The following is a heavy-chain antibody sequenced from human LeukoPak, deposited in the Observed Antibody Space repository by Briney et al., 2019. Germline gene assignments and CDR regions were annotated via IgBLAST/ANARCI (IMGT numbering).Heavy chain of an antibody. V-gene: IGHV4-34*01. D-gene: IGHD2-2*01. CDR2: IDHTGST. J-gene: IGHJ5*02. Sequence: PSETLSLTCIVSGGSFSGYYWSWIRQPTGKGLQWIGEIDHTGSTNYNPSLKSRVTISVDTSKNQFSLRLKSVTAADTGVYYCATTRRKAYANHWHWFDPWGQGTVVTVPS. CDR3: ATTRRKAYANHWHWFDP. CDR1: GGSFSGYY.